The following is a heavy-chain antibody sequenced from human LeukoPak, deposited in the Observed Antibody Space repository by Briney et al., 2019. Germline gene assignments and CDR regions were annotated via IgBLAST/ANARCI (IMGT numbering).Heavy chain of an antibody. Sequence: ASVKVSCKASGGTFSSYTISWVRQAPGQGLEWMGRIIPILGIANYAQKFQGRVTITADKSTSTVYMELSSLRSEDTAVYYCASLYCSGGSCYRPPDYWGQGTLVTVSS. V-gene: IGHV1-69*02. CDR1: GGTFSSYT. CDR3: ASLYCSGGSCYRPPDY. J-gene: IGHJ4*02. CDR2: IIPILGIA. D-gene: IGHD2-15*01.